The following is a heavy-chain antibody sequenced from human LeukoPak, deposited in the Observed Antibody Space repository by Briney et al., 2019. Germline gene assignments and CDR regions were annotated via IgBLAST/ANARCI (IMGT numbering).Heavy chain of an antibody. CDR3: ARVGSYYVDAFDI. V-gene: IGHV1-69*05. J-gene: IGHJ3*02. CDR2: IIPIFGTA. CDR1: GGTFSSYA. D-gene: IGHD1-26*01. Sequence: GASVKVSCKASGGTFSSYAISWVRQAPGQGLEWMGGIIPIFGTANYAQKFQGRVTITTDESTSTAYMELSSLRSEDTAVYYCARVGSYYVDAFDIWGQGTMVTVSS.